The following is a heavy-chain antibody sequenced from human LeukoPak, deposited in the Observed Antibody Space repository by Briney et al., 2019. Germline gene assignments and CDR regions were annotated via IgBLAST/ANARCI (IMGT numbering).Heavy chain of an antibody. CDR3: ARHGSITMVRGRLRYYYMDV. CDR2: IYSGGST. CDR1: GFTFSSYS. D-gene: IGHD3-10*01. Sequence: GGSLRLSCAASGFTFSSYSMNWVRQAPGKGLEWVSVIYSGGSTYYADSVKGRFTISRDNSKNTVYLQMNSLRAEDTAVYYCARHGSITMVRGRLRYYYMDVWGKGTTVTISS. J-gene: IGHJ6*03. V-gene: IGHV3-66*04.